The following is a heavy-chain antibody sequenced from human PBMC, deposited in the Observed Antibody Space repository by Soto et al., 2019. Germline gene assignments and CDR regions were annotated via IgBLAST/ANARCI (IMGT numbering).Heavy chain of an antibody. CDR2: IYYSGST. CDR1: GGSISSYY. J-gene: IGHJ5*02. D-gene: IGHD3-10*01. CDR3: ARDVNGSGSYYKLKPYNWFDP. Sequence: SETLSLTCTVSGGSISSYYWSWIRQPPGKGLEWIGYIYYSGSTNYNPSLKSRVTISVDTSKNQFSLKLSSVTAADTAVYYCARDVNGSGSYYKLKPYNWFDPWGQGTLVTVSS. V-gene: IGHV4-59*01.